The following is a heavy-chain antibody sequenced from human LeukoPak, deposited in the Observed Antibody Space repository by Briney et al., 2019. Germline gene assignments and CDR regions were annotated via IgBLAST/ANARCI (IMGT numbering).Heavy chain of an antibody. Sequence: PSETLSLTCAVYGGPFSGYYWSWIRQPPGKGLEWIGEINHSGSTNYNPSLKSRVTISVDTSKNQFSLKLSSVTAADTAVYYCARGWRWLQAFDYWGQGTLVTVSS. CDR2: INHSGST. V-gene: IGHV4-34*01. J-gene: IGHJ4*02. D-gene: IGHD5-24*01. CDR1: GGPFSGYY. CDR3: ARGWRWLQAFDY.